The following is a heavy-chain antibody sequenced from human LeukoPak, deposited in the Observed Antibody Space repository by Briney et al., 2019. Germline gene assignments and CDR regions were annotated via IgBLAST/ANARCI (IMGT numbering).Heavy chain of an antibody. D-gene: IGHD4-17*01. J-gene: IGHJ4*02. V-gene: IGHV3-23*01. CDR3: AKDGLIATTVTTRGWFDY. Sequence: PGGSLRLSCAASGFTFSSYAMSWVPQAPGKGLEWVSAISGSGGSTYYADSVKGRFTISRDNSKNTLYLQMNSLRAEDTAVYYCAKDGLIATTVTTRGWFDYWGRGTLVTVSS. CDR2: ISGSGGST. CDR1: GFTFSSYA.